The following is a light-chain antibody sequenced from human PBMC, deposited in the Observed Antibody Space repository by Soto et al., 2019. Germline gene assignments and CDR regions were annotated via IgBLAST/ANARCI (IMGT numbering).Light chain of an antibody. J-gene: IGKJ2*01. CDR1: QGISSD. CDR2: AAS. Sequence: DIQVTQSPSFMSASVGDRVTITCRASQGISSDLAWYQQKPGKAPNLLIYAASSLQSGVPSRFSGSGSETEFTLTITSLQPEDSATYYCQQRNSYPRTFGQGTKVDI. CDR3: QQRNSYPRT. V-gene: IGKV1-9*01.